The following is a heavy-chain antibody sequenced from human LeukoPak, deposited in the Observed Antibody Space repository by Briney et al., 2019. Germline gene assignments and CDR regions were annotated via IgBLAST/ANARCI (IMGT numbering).Heavy chain of an antibody. CDR2: IMQKGSEK. J-gene: IGHJ4*02. D-gene: IGHD3-3*01. CDR1: GFTFSIYW. CDR3: ARDYAYDFWSGYYKDY. Sequence: GGSLRLSCAASGFTFSIYWMRWVRQAPGGGLEWVAYIMQKGSEKYYVDSVKGGFSISRDNAKKSLYLQMNSLRAEDTAVYYCARDYAYDFWSGYYKDYWGQGTLVTVSS. V-gene: IGHV3-7*01.